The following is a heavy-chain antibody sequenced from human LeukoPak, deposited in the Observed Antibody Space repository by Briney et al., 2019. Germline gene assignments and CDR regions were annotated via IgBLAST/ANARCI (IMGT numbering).Heavy chain of an antibody. J-gene: IGHJ4*02. CDR2: IYSGSSST. CDR1: GFTVSSNY. CDR3: ARVGSGWYDFDY. Sequence: AGGSLRLSCAASGFTVSSNYMRWVRQAPGKGLEWVSVIYSGSSSTYYTDSVKGRFTISRHNSKNTLYLQMNSLRAEDTAVYYCARVGSGWYDFDYWGQGTLVTVSS. V-gene: IGHV3-53*04. D-gene: IGHD6-19*01.